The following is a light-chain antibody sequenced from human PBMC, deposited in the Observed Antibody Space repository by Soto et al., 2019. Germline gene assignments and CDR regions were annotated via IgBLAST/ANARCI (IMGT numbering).Light chain of an antibody. CDR3: QQRRTWPRALT. Sequence: EIVLTQSPATLSLSPGERATLSCRASQSVNTYLAWYQQKPGQAPRLLISDASKRATGIPARFSGSGSGTDFTLTISSLEPEDFAVYYCQQRRTWPRALTFGGGTKVEIK. V-gene: IGKV3-11*01. CDR1: QSVNTY. J-gene: IGKJ4*01. CDR2: DAS.